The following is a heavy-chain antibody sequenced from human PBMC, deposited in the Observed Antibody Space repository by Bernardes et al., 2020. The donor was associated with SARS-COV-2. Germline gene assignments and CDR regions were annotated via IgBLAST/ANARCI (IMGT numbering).Heavy chain of an antibody. Sequence: GGSLRLSCAASGFTFRSYDMHWVRQATGQGLEWVSAIGTAGDTYYPGSVKGRFTISRENAKNSLYLQMNSLRAGDTAVYYCARADYGGSFYYYYGMDVWGQGTTVTVSS. D-gene: IGHD2-15*01. CDR2: IGTAGDT. J-gene: IGHJ6*02. CDR1: GFTFRSYD. CDR3: ARADYGGSFYYYYGMDV. V-gene: IGHV3-13*01.